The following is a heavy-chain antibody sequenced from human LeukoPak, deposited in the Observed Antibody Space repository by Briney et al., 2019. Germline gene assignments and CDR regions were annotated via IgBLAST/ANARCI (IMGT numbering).Heavy chain of an antibody. CDR2: INPNSGGT. CDR3: ARAPHYYGSGSYYNQWKYYGMDV. CDR1: GYTFTGYY. D-gene: IGHD3-10*01. V-gene: IGHV1-2*04. Sequence: ASVKVSCKASGYTFTGYYMHWVRQAPGQGLEWMGWINPNSGGTNYAQKFQGWVTMTRDTSISTAYMELSRLRSDDTAVYYCARAPHYYGSGSYYNQWKYYGMDVWGQGTTVTVSS. J-gene: IGHJ6*02.